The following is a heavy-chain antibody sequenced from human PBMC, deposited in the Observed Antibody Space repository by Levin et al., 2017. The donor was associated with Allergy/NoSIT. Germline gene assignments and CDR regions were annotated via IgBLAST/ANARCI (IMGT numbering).Heavy chain of an antibody. Sequence: AGGSLRLSCAASGFKVSDNYMSWVRQAPGKGLEWVSVIYRGGTTFYADSVKGRFTISRDDSKNTLDLQINNLKAEDTAAYYCAVTVTTLFYSGLDVWGHGTTVTVSS. D-gene: IGHD4-17*01. V-gene: IGHV3-53*01. J-gene: IGHJ6*02. CDR2: IYRGGTT. CDR1: GFKVSDNY. CDR3: AVTVTTLFYSGLDV.